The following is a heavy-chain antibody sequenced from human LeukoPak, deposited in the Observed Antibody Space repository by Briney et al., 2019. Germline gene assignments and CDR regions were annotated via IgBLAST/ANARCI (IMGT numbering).Heavy chain of an antibody. V-gene: IGHV3-9*01. J-gene: IGHJ4*02. CDR2: ISWNSGSI. D-gene: IGHD4-11*01. Sequence: GRSLRLSCAASGFTFDDYAMHWVRQAPGKGLEWVSGISWNSGSIGYADSVKGRFTISRDNAKNSLYLQMNSLRAEDTALYYCAKSSMTTDYFDHWGQGTLVTVSS. CDR3: AKSSMTTDYFDH. CDR1: GFTFDDYA.